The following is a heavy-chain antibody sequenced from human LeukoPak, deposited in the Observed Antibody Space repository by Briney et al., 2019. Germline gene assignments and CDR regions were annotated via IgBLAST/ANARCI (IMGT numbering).Heavy chain of an antibody. Sequence: SETLSLTCTVSGASIRSGDYYWSWIRKPPGKGLEWIGYIYDSGSTYYNPSLQSRVTISVDTSKNQFSLNLNSVTAADTAVYYCARGGAARLHFQNWGQGTLVTVSS. V-gene: IGHV4-61*08. CDR2: IYDSGST. D-gene: IGHD6-6*01. J-gene: IGHJ1*01. CDR3: ARGGAARLHFQN. CDR1: GASIRSGDYY.